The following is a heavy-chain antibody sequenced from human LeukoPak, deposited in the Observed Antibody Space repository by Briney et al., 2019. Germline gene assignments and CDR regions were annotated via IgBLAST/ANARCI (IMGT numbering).Heavy chain of an antibody. CDR2: IYPGDSDT. Sequence: GESLKISCKGSGYSFTSYWIGWVRQLPGKGLEWMGIIYPGDSDTRYGPPFQGQVTISADKSISTAYLQWRTLKASDTAMYYCARQPDTSGFPNYWGQGTLVTVSS. V-gene: IGHV5-51*01. D-gene: IGHD3-22*01. J-gene: IGHJ4*02. CDR3: ARQPDTSGFPNY. CDR1: GYSFTSYW.